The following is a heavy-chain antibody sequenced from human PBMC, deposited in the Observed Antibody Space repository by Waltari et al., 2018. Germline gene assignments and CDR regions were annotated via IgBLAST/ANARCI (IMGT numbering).Heavy chain of an antibody. D-gene: IGHD2-21*02. Sequence: QVQLQESGPGLVKSSETLSLTCTVSGESLSSSDWWTWVRQSPGKGLEWVGEISHSGGTEYHPSLKGRVTISADRSRNQFSLNLNSVTAADTAVYYCARARYFGLLFAWFDPWGQGTLVTVSS. CDR3: ARARYFGLLFAWFDP. J-gene: IGHJ5*02. V-gene: IGHV4-4*02. CDR2: ISHSGGT. CDR1: GESLSSSDW.